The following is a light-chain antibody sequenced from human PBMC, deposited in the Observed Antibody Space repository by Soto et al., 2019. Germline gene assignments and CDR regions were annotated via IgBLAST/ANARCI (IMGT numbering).Light chain of an antibody. V-gene: IGKV1-39*01. Sequence: DVQMTQSPSSLSASVGDRVTIACRASQTVSKFVNWYQQKPGKVHDLLIYSASTLYSGVPSRFSGSGSGTEFTLTISNLQPEDFATYYCQQTYSLPRTFAQGTKVE. CDR2: SAS. CDR3: QQTYSLPRT. CDR1: QTVSKF. J-gene: IGKJ1*01.